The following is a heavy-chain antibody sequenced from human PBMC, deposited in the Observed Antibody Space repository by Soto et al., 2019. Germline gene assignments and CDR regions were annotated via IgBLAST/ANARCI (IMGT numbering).Heavy chain of an antibody. CDR3: ARAGQYYYSSGYVN. CDR2: ISVYNGNT. V-gene: IGHV1-18*01. CDR1: GYSFATSG. Sequence: QVKLVQSGTEVKKPGASLKVSCKASGYSFATSGISWVRKAPGQGLEWMGWISVYNGNTNYDQKLPDRVTMTTDTATTKDYLELRSLRSDDTAVYYCARAGQYYYSSGYVNWGQGTLVTVSS. J-gene: IGHJ4*02. D-gene: IGHD3-22*01.